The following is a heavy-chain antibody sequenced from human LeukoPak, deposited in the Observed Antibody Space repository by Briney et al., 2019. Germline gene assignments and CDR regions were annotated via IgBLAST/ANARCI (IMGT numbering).Heavy chain of an antibody. CDR2: IIPILGIA. J-gene: IGHJ4*02. V-gene: IGHV1-69*04. D-gene: IGHD5-24*01. CDR3: ARDRGDGYNYSPFDY. CDR1: GGTFSSYT. Sequence: SVKVSCKASGGTFSSYTISWVRQAPGQGLEWMGRIIPILGIANYAQKFQGRVTITADKSTSTANMELSSLRSEDTAVYYCARDRGDGYNYSPFDYWGQGTLVTVSS.